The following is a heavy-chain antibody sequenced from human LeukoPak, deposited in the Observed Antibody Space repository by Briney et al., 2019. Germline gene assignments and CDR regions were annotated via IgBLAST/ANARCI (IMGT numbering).Heavy chain of an antibody. Sequence: SVKVSCKASGGTFSSYAISWVRQAPGQVLEWMGGIIPIFGTANYAQKFQGRVTITADESTSTAYMELSSLRSEDTAVYYCASSLDSSGLFAPYYYYYGMDVWGKGTTVTVSS. CDR1: GGTFSSYA. CDR2: IIPIFGTA. V-gene: IGHV1-69*13. J-gene: IGHJ6*04. D-gene: IGHD6-19*01. CDR3: ASSLDSSGLFAPYYYYYGMDV.